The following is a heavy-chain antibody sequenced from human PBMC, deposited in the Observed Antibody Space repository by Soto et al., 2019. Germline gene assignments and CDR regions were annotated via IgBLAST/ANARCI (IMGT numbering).Heavy chain of an antibody. V-gene: IGHV3-74*03. Sequence: GGSLRLSCAASGFTFSSYWMHWIRQAPGTGLVWVSRMNGDGTTTTYADSVKGRFTVSRDNAKNMLYLQMDSLRPEDTAGYYCVREPLKNSPYWGQGTLVTVPS. CDR2: MNGDGTTT. CDR3: VREPLKNSPY. CDR1: GFTFSSYW. J-gene: IGHJ4*02.